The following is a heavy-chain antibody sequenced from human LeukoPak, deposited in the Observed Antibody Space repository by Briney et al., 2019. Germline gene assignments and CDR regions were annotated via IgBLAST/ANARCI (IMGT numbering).Heavy chain of an antibody. J-gene: IGHJ4*02. CDR3: YSSGWFDY. V-gene: IGHV1-69*02. D-gene: IGHD6-19*01. CDR2: IIPILGIA. CDR1: GGTFSSYT. Sequence: SSVKVSCKASGGTFSSYTISWVRQAPGRGLEWMGRIIPILGIANYAQKFQGRVTITADKSTSTAYMELSSLRSEDTAVYYCYSSGWFDYWGQGTLVTVSS.